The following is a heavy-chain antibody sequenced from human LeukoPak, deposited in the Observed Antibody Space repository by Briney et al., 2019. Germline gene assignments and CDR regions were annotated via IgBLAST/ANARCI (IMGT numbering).Heavy chain of an antibody. Sequence: GGSLRLSCAASGFTFSSYAMTWVRQAPGKGLEWVSGITGNGGSTYYADSVKGRFTISRDNSKNTLYLQMNILSAEDTAVYYCAKVAVAGIGRCFDTWGQGTLVTVSS. D-gene: IGHD6-19*01. J-gene: IGHJ5*02. CDR3: AKVAVAGIGRCFDT. V-gene: IGHV3-23*01. CDR2: ITGNGGST. CDR1: GFTFSSYA.